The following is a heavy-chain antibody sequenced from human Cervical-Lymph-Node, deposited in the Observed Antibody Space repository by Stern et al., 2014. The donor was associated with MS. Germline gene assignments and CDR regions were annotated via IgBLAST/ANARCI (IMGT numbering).Heavy chain of an antibody. CDR2: IWHDGSIK. CDR1: GFTFSSYG. Sequence: VQLEESGGGVVQPGRSLRLSCAASGFTFSSYGMHWVRQAPGKGLGWATVIWHDGSIKQYADSVMGRFTISKDNDRSTLHLQMNSLRAEDTAVYYCARGGLWGAYAPMDVWGQGTTVTVSS. CDR3: ARGGLWGAYAPMDV. V-gene: IGHV3-33*01. J-gene: IGHJ6*02. D-gene: IGHD3-16*01.